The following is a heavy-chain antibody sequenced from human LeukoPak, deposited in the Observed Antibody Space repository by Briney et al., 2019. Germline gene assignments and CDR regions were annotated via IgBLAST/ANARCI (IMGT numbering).Heavy chain of an antibody. CDR3: ARELLWFGEFEFGKWFDP. Sequence: SETLSLTCTVSGGSISSYYWSWIRQPPGRGLEWIGYIYYSGSTNYNPSLKSRVTISVDTSKNQFSLKLSSVTAADTAVYHCARELLWFGEFEFGKWFDPWGQGTLVTVSS. J-gene: IGHJ5*02. CDR2: IYYSGST. CDR1: GGSISSYY. D-gene: IGHD3-10*01. V-gene: IGHV4-59*01.